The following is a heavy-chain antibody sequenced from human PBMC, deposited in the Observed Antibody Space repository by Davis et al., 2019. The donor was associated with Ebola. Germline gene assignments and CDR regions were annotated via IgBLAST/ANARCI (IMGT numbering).Heavy chain of an antibody. CDR2: IYTGDSDT. CDR1: ENSFTSYW. CDR3: ASLRRTITGMDDGFDL. D-gene: IGHD1-20*01. Sequence: GESLKISCKDSENSFTSYWIGWVRQMPAKGLEWMGIIYTGDSDTRYSPSFRGQVTISADKSTRTAYLQWGSLKASDTAMYYCASLRRTITGMDDGFDLWGQGTMVTVSS. J-gene: IGHJ3*01. V-gene: IGHV5-51*01.